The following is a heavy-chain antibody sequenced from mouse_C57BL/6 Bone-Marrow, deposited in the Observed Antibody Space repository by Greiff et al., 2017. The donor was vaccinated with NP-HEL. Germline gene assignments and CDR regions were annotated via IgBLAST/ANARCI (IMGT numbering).Heavy chain of an antibody. Sequence: EVMLVESGGGLVQPGGSLKLSCAASGFTFSDYYMYWVRQTPEKRLEWVAYISNGGGSTYYPDTVKGRFTISRDNAKNTLYLQMSRLKSEDTAMYYCARELPWYFDVWGTGTTVTVSS. CDR1: GFTFSDYY. CDR3: ARELPWYFDV. J-gene: IGHJ1*03. CDR2: ISNGGGST. V-gene: IGHV5-12*01.